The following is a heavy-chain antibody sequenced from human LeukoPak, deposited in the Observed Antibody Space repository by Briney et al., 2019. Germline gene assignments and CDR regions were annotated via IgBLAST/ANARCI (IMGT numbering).Heavy chain of an antibody. Sequence: GGSLRLSCTVSGFTVSSNSMSWVRQAPGKGLEWVSFIYSDNTHYSDSVKGRFTTSTDNSKNTLYLQMNSLRAEDTAVYYCARDRVADYWGQGTLVTVSS. V-gene: IGHV3-53*01. J-gene: IGHJ4*02. CDR2: IYSDNT. CDR1: GFTVSSNS. CDR3: ARDRVADY.